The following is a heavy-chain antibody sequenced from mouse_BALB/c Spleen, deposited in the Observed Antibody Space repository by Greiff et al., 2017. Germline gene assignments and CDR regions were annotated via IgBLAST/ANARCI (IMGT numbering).Heavy chain of an antibody. V-gene: IGHV1-18*01. CDR3: ARRVYYGNAMDY. J-gene: IGHJ4*01. D-gene: IGHD1-2*01. CDR2: INPNNGGT. CDR1: GYTFTDYN. Sequence: EVKLVESGPELVKPGASVKIPCKASGYTFTDYNMDWVKQSHGKSLEWIGDINPNNGGTIYNQKFKGKATLTVDKSSSTAYMELRSLTSEDTAVYYCARRVYYGNAMDYWGQGTSVTVSS.